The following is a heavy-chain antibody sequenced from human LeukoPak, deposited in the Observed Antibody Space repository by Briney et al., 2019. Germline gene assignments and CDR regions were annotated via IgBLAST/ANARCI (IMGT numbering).Heavy chain of an antibody. D-gene: IGHD5-12*01. V-gene: IGHV3-15*01. CDR3: TVATGPYYYYYMDV. Sequence: GGSLRLSCAASGFTFSNAWMSWVRQAPGKGLEWVGRIKSKTDGGTTDYAAPVKGRFTISRDDSKNTLYLQMNSLKTEGTAVYYCTVATGPYYYYYMDVWGKGTTVTVSS. J-gene: IGHJ6*03. CDR1: GFTFSNAW. CDR2: IKSKTDGGTT.